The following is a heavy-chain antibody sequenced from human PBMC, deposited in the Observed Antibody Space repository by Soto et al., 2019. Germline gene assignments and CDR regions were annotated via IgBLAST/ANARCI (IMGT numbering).Heavy chain of an antibody. V-gene: IGHV1-3*01. J-gene: IGHJ6*02. CDR1: GYTFTSYA. D-gene: IGHD1-1*01. Sequence: ASVKVSCKASGYTFTSYAMHWVRQAPGQRLEWMGWINAGNGNTKYSQKFQGRVTITRDTSASTAYMELSSLRSEDTAVYYCARDRTEQKYYYGMDVWGQGTTVTVSS. CDR2: INAGNGNT. CDR3: ARDRTEQKYYYGMDV.